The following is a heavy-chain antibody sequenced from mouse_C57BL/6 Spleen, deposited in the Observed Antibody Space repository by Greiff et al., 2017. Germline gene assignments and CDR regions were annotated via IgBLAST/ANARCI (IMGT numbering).Heavy chain of an antibody. CDR3: ARPPRGYFDV. CDR2: ISDGGSYT. CDR1: GFTFTSYA. Sequence: DVKLQESGGGLVKPGGSLKLSCAASGFTFTSYAMSWVRQTPEKRLEWVATISDGGSYTYYPDNVKGRFTISRDNPKNNLYLQRSHLKAEDTAMYYCARPPRGYFDVWGTGTTVTVSS. V-gene: IGHV5-4*03. J-gene: IGHJ1*03.